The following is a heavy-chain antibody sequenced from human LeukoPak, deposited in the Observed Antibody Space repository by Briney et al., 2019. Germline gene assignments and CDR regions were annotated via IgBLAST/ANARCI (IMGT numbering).Heavy chain of an antibody. V-gene: IGHV3-23*01. J-gene: IGHJ4*02. CDR3: AKGIHFDYPDS. CDR1: EFTFSSYA. D-gene: IGHD3-9*01. Sequence: GGSLRLSCAESEFTFSSYAMSWVRQAPGKGLEWVSTISGSGVSTYYADSVKGRFTISRDNSKNTLYLQMNSLRAEDTAVYYCAKGIHFDYPDSWGQGTLVTVSS. CDR2: ISGSGVST.